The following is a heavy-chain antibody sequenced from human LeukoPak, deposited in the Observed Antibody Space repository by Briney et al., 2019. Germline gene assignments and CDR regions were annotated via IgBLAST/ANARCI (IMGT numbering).Heavy chain of an antibody. CDR2: ISAGGGST. CDR1: EFTVSSYA. Sequence: PGGSLRLSCAASEFTVSSYAMSWVRQAPGKGLEWDSAISAGGGSTYYADSVKGRFTISRDNSKNTLYLQMNSLRAEDTAVYYCAKDRVGAYPDYFDYWGQGTLVTVSS. V-gene: IGHV3-23*01. J-gene: IGHJ4*02. CDR3: AKDRVGAYPDYFDY. D-gene: IGHD1-26*01.